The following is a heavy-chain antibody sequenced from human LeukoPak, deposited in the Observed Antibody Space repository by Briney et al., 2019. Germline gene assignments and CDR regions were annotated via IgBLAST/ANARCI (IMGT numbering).Heavy chain of an antibody. Sequence: SETLSLTCTVSGGSISSGSYYWSWIRQPAGKGLEWIGRIYTSGSTNYNPSLKSRVTISVDTSKNQFSLKLSFVTAADTAVYYCAREGRLKRAFDYWGQGTLVTVSS. D-gene: IGHD2-21*02. J-gene: IGHJ4*02. CDR3: AREGRLKRAFDY. CDR1: GGSISSGSYY. CDR2: IYTSGST. V-gene: IGHV4-61*02.